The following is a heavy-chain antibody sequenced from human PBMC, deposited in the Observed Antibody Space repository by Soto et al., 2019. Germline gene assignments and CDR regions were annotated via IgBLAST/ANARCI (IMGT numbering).Heavy chain of an antibody. Sequence: PGESLKISCQGSGYSFTDYWFTWVRQLPGKGLEWMGMIDPSDSYTKYSPSFQGHVTISADRSSSTAYVQWTSLKAADTAMYYCARHVKTSVVTSIVVFDVWGQGTMVTVSS. V-gene: IGHV5-10-1*01. D-gene: IGHD2-21*02. CDR1: GYSFTDYW. CDR2: IDPSDSYT. CDR3: ARHVKTSVVTSIVVFDV. J-gene: IGHJ3*01.